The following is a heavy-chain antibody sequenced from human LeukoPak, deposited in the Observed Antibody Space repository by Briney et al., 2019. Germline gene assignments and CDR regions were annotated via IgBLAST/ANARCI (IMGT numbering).Heavy chain of an antibody. J-gene: IGHJ6*02. CDR2: ISGSGGST. D-gene: IGHD3-10*01. CDR1: GFTFSSYD. CDR3: AKGEWFGESSSTARAYYYYYGMDV. Sequence: GGSLRLSCAASGFTFSSYDMSWVRQAPGKGLEWVSAISGSGGSTYYADSVKGRFTISRDNSKNTLYLQMNSLRAEDTAVYYCAKGEWFGESSSTARAYYYYYGMDVWGQGTTVTVSS. V-gene: IGHV3-23*01.